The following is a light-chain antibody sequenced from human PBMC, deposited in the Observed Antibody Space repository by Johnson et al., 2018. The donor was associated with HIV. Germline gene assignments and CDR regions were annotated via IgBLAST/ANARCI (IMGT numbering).Light chain of an antibody. V-gene: IGLV1-51*02. J-gene: IGLJ1*01. Sequence: QSVLTQPPSVSAAPGQKVTISCSGSSSNIGNNYVSWYQQLPRAAPKLLIYENDKRPSGISDRFSGSKSGTSVTLVITGLQTGDEADYYCGTWDSSLSVYVFGTGTKVTVL. CDR2: END. CDR3: GTWDSSLSVYV. CDR1: SSNIGNNY.